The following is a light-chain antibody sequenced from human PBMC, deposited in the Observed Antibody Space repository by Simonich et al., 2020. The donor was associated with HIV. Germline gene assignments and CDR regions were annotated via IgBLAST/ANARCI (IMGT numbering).Light chain of an antibody. CDR1: KSISSY. CDR2: AAS. Sequence: DIQMTQSPSSLSAVVGDRVTITCRASKSISSYLNWYQQKPGKAPKLLIYAASSLQSEVPSRFSGSGSGTDFTLTISSLQPDDFATYYCQQSYSTLMYTFGQGTKLEIK. V-gene: IGKV1-39*01. CDR3: QQSYSTLMYT. J-gene: IGKJ2*01.